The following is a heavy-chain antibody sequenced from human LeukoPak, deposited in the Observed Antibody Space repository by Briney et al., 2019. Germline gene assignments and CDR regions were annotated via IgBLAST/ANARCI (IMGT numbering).Heavy chain of an antibody. CDR2: IYHSGST. D-gene: IGHD5-18*01. CDR3: ARGEGGYSFRGSDDNSNNWFDP. V-gene: IGHV4-38-2*02. J-gene: IGHJ5*02. Sequence: SETLSLTCTVSGYSISSGYYWGWIRQPPGKGLEWIGSIYHSGSTYYNPSLKSRVTISVDTSKNQFSLKLSSVTAADTAVYYCARGEGGYSFRGSDDNSNNWFDPWGQGTLVTVSS. CDR1: GYSISSGYY.